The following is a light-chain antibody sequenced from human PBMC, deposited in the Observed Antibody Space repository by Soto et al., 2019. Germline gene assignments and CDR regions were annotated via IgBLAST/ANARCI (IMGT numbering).Light chain of an antibody. J-gene: IGLJ1*01. CDR1: SSDVGGYNY. Sequence: QSALTQPPSASGSFGQSVTISCTGTSSDVGGYNYVSWYQQYPGKAPKLMIYEVSERPLGVPDRFSGSKSGNTASLTVSGLQADDEADYYCSSYSGTNYHYVFGTGTKLTVL. CDR2: EVS. CDR3: SSYSGTNYHYV. V-gene: IGLV2-8*01.